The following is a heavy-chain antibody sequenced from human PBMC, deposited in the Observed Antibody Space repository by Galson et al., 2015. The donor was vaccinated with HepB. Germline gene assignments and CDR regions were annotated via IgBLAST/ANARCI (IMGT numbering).Heavy chain of an antibody. D-gene: IGHD6-19*01. V-gene: IGHV4-39*01. CDR2: IYYSGTT. CDR1: GGPISSLSYY. J-gene: IGHJ3*02. Sequence: ETLSLTCTVSGGPISSLSYYWVWIRQSPGKGLEWIGSIYYSGTTYYNPSLKSRVTMSVDTSKNQFSLKLNSVTAADTAVYHCARPQGLVRGPFPGSDAFNIWGQGTKVTVSA. CDR3: ARPQGLVRGPFPGSDAFNI.